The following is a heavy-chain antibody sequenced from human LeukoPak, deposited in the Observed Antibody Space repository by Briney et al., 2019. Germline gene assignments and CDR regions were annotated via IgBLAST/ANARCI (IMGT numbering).Heavy chain of an antibody. CDR3: TTGPWLLL. V-gene: IGHV3-30*02. CDR2: IRYDGSNK. Sequence: GGSLRLSCAASGFTFSSYGMHWVRQAPGKGLEWVAFIRYDGSNKYYADSVKGRFTISRDNSKNTLYLQMNSLKTEDTAVYYCTTGPWLLLWGQGTLVTVSS. J-gene: IGHJ4*02. CDR1: GFTFSSYG. D-gene: IGHD3-22*01.